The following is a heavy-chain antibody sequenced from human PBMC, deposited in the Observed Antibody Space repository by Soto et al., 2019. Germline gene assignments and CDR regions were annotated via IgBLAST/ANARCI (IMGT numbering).Heavy chain of an antibody. D-gene: IGHD3-3*01. J-gene: IGHJ4*02. Sequence: TLSLTCTVSGGSISSGGYYWSWIRQHPGKGLEWIGYIYYSGSTYYNPSLKSRVTMSVDTSKNQFSLRLSSVTAADTAVYYCARGGHDFWSGPFDYWGQGAQVTVSS. CDR1: GGSISSGGYY. V-gene: IGHV4-31*03. CDR2: IYYSGST. CDR3: ARGGHDFWSGPFDY.